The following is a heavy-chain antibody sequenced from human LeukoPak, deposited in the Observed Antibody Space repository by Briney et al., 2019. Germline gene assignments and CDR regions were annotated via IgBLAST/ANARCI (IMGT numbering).Heavy chain of an antibody. CDR2: IIPILGIA. CDR3: ARDPLDYYDSSGYPYYFDY. CDR1: GGTFSSYA. J-gene: IGHJ4*02. V-gene: IGHV1-69*04. Sequence: ASVKVSCKASGGTFSSYAISWVRQAPGQGLEWMGRIIPILGIANYAQKFQGRATITADKSTSTAYMELSSLRSEDTAVYYCARDPLDYYDSSGYPYYFDYWGQGTLVTVSS. D-gene: IGHD3-22*01.